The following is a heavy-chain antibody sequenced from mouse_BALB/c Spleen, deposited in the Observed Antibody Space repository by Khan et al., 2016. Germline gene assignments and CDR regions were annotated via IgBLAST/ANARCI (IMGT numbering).Heavy chain of an antibody. J-gene: IGHJ3*01. CDR1: GFNIKDTY. CDR3: ARATDDYGVGLAY. D-gene: IGHD2-4*01. CDR2: IDPANGHT. Sequence: VQLQQSGAELVKPGASVKLSCTASGFNIKDTYMPCVKQTPEQGLEWIGRIDPANGHTKYDPKFQGMATITAATSSNTAYLQLRSLTSVHTAVSNWARATDDYGVGLAYWGQGTRVTVSA. V-gene: IGHV14-3*02.